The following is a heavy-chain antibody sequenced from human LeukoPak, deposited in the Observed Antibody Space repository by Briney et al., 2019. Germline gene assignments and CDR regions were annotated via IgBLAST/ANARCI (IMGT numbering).Heavy chain of an antibody. J-gene: IGHJ4*02. V-gene: IGHV1-69*04. CDR3: ARTYTAMVFGGNYYFDY. Sequence: SVKVSCKASGGTFSSYAISWVRQAPGQGLEWMGRIIPILGIANYAQKFQGRVMITADKSTSTAYMELSSLRSEDTAVYYCARTYTAMVFGGNYYFDYWGQGTLVTVSS. CDR1: GGTFSSYA. CDR2: IIPILGIA. D-gene: IGHD5-18*01.